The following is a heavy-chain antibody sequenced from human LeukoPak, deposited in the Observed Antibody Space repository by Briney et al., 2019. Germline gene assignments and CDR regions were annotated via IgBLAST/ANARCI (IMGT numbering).Heavy chain of an antibody. CDR2: IYYSGST. CDR3: ARERPRCSSTSCPKDYYYYMDV. Sequence: PSETLSLTCTVSGGSISSYYWSWIRQPPGKGLEWIGYIYYSGSTNYNPSLKSRVTISVDTSKNQFSLKLSSVTAADTAVYYCARERPRCSSTSCPKDYYYYMDVWGKGTTVTVSS. V-gene: IGHV4-59*01. D-gene: IGHD2-2*01. J-gene: IGHJ6*03. CDR1: GGSISSYY.